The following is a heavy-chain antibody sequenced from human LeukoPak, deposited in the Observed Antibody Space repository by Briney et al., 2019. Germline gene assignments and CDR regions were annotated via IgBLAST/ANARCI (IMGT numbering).Heavy chain of an antibody. CDR3: ARDLSFLSFSYGMDV. V-gene: IGHV4-59*01. J-gene: IGHJ6*02. Sequence: SETLSLTCTVSGGSISSYYWSWIRQPPGKGLEWIGYIYYSGSTNYNPSLKSRVTISVDTSKNQFSLKLSSVTAADTAVYYCARDLSFLSFSYGMDVWGQGTTVTVSS. CDR2: IYYSGST. CDR1: GGSISSYY. D-gene: IGHD2/OR15-2a*01.